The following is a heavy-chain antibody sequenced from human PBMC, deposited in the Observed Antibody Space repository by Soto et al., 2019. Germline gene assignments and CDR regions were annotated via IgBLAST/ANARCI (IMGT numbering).Heavy chain of an antibody. V-gene: IGHV4-59*08. CDR1: GGSISSYY. J-gene: IGHJ4*02. CDR3: ARSYHILTGYYTHYYFDY. D-gene: IGHD3-9*01. Sequence: SETLSLTCTVSGGSISSYYWSWIRQPPGKGLEWIGYIYYSGSTNYNPSLKSRVTISVDTSKNQFSLKLSSVTAADTAVYYCARSYHILTGYYTHYYFDYWGQGTLVTVSS. CDR2: IYYSGST.